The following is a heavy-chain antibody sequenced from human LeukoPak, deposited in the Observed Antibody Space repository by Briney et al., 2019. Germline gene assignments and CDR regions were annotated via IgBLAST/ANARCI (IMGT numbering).Heavy chain of an antibody. Sequence: SETLSLTCTVSGGSISSIIYYWGWIRQPPGKGLEWIGTIYYSGSTYYNVSLKSRFTISVDTSRNQFSLKLSSVTAADTAVYYCARHSRSVDYGSGSYTWDYWGQGTLVTVSS. CDR2: IYYSGST. J-gene: IGHJ4*02. CDR1: GGSISSIIYY. CDR3: ARHSRSVDYGSGSYTWDY. D-gene: IGHD3-10*01. V-gene: IGHV4-39*01.